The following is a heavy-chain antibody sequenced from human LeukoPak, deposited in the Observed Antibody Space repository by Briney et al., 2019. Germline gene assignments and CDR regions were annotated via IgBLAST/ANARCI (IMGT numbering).Heavy chain of an antibody. Sequence: GGSLRLSCAASGFTFSSYWMHWVRQAPGKGLVWVSRINSDGSSTSYADSVKGRFTISRDNAKNTLYLQMNSLRAEDTAVYYCARDRETVAARSDFDYWGQGTLVTVSS. D-gene: IGHD6-6*01. CDR1: GFTFSSYW. V-gene: IGHV3-74*01. CDR3: ARDRETVAARSDFDY. CDR2: INSDGSST. J-gene: IGHJ4*02.